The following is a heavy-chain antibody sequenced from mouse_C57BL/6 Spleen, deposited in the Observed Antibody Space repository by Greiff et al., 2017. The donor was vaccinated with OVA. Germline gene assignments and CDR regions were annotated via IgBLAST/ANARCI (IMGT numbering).Heavy chain of an antibody. V-gene: IGHV1-15*01. D-gene: IGHD1-1*02. J-gene: IGHJ2*01. Sequence: QLQQSGAELVRPGASVTLSCKASGYTFTDYEMHWVKQTPVHGLEWIGAIDPETGGTAYNQKFKGKAILTADKSSSTAYMELRSLTSEDSAVYYCTRSHYGPFDYWGQGTTLTVSS. CDR1: GYTFTDYE. CDR3: TRSHYGPFDY. CDR2: IDPETGGT.